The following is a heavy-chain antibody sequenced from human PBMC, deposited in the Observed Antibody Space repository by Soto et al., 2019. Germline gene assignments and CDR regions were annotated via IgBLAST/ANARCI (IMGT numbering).Heavy chain of an antibody. D-gene: IGHD2-2*01. J-gene: IGHJ6*02. V-gene: IGHV4-34*01. CDR2: INHSGRT. Sequence: QVQLQQWGAGLLKPSETLSLTCAVNGGSFSGYYWSWIRQPPGRGLEWIGEINHSGRTNLNPSLKSRLSTSVDTSKNLFSLRLNSVNAADTAVYYCARGPRCINTACSNDYYHFGPDVWGHRTTVTVSS. CDR1: GGSFSGYY. CDR3: ARGPRCINTACSNDYYHFGPDV.